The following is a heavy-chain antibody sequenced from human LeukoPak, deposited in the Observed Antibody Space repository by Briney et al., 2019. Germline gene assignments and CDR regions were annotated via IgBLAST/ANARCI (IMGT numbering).Heavy chain of an antibody. D-gene: IGHD1-26*01. J-gene: IGHJ4*02. Sequence: SETLSLTCTVSGGSISGYYWSWIRQPPGKGLEWIGYIFYSGSTNYNPSLKSRVTISVDTSKNQFSLKLSSVTVADTAVYYCARGEWDLLFDYWGQGTLVTVSS. CDR2: IFYSGST. CDR1: GGSISGYY. CDR3: ARGEWDLLFDY. V-gene: IGHV4-59*01.